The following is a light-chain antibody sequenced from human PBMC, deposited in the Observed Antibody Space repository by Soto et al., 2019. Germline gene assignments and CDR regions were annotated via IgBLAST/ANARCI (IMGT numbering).Light chain of an antibody. CDR2: GAS. J-gene: IGKJ4*01. Sequence: EIVMTQSPATLSVSPGERATLSCRASQSVISNFAWYQQKPGQAPRLLIYGASTRATGIPARFSGSGSGTDFTLTISSLQSEDFAVYYCQQFNNWPPTFGGGTKVEIK. CDR1: QSVISN. V-gene: IGKV3-15*01. CDR3: QQFNNWPPT.